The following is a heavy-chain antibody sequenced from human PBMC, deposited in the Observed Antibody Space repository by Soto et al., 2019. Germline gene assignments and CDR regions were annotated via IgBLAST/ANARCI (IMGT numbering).Heavy chain of an antibody. J-gene: IGHJ4*01. CDR3: AREPDYGDYTFDY. V-gene: IGHV1-69*02. CDR1: GGTFSSYT. CDR2: IIPILGIA. D-gene: IGHD4-17*01. Sequence: ASVKVSCKASGGTFSSYTISWVRQAPGQGLEWMGRIIPILGIANYAQKFQGRVTITADKSTSTAYMELSSLRSEDTAVYYCAREPDYGDYTFDYWGHGTLVTVSS.